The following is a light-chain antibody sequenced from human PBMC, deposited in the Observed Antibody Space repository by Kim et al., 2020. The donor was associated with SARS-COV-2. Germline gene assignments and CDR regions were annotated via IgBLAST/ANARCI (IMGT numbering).Light chain of an antibody. Sequence: SPGERATLSCRATESLYGDYLAWYQQTPGQAPRLLVYGISNRAPGIPDRFSGSGSGTDFTLTISRLEPEDFVVYYCQQYGTSPITFGQGTRLEIK. CDR2: GIS. CDR1: ESLYGDY. V-gene: IGKV3-20*01. CDR3: QQYGTSPIT. J-gene: IGKJ5*01.